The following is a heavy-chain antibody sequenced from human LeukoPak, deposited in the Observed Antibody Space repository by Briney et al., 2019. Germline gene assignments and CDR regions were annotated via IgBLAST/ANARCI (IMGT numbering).Heavy chain of an antibody. V-gene: IGHV3-53*01. D-gene: IGHD2-15*01. J-gene: IGHJ1*01. CDR3: ATSPSLGYCSGGSCPLQH. CDR1: GFTVSSNY. Sequence: GGSLRLSCAASGFTVSSNYMSWVRQAPGRGLEWVSVIYSGGSTYYADSVKGRFTISRDNSKNTLYLQMNSLRAEDTAVYYCATSPSLGYCSGGSCPLQHWGQGTLVTVSS. CDR2: IYSGGST.